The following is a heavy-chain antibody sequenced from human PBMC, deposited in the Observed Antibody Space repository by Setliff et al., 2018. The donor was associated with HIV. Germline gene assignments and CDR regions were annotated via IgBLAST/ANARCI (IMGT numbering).Heavy chain of an antibody. D-gene: IGHD6-19*01. CDR3: VRHRSAVAGTRIGYCYYMDV. Sequence: PGESLKISCEASGYTFTNYRIGWVRQMPGKGLEWMGIIYPGDSDIIYSPSFQGQVTISADKSITTAYLQWSSLKASDTAIYYCVRHRSAVAGTRIGYCYYMDVWGKGTTVTVS. CDR2: IYPGDSDI. V-gene: IGHV5-51*01. J-gene: IGHJ6*03. CDR1: GYTFTNYR.